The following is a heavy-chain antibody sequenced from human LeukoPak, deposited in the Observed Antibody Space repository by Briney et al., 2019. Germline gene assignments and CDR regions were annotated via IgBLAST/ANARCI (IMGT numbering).Heavy chain of an antibody. J-gene: IGHJ4*02. V-gene: IGHV3-11*05. CDR2: ISSSGTYA. Sequence: PGGSLRLSCAASGLTFSGTYMSWMRQAPGKGLEWVSYISSSGTYAEYADSVKGRFTISKDNAKNALYLQMNSLRGEDTAVYYCVRAIGRGPGGHFDYWGQGTLVTVSS. CDR1: GLTFSGTY. D-gene: IGHD3-10*01. CDR3: VRAIGRGPGGHFDY.